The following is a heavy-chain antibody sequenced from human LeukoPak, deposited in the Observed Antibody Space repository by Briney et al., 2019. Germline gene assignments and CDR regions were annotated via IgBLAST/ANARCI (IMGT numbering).Heavy chain of an antibody. Sequence: SETLSLTCTVSRGSISTSNYYWGWVRQPPGKALEWIGNIFYSGGTYYNPSLKSRVTISVDTSKNQFSLKLSSVTAADTAVYYCAREDQAVAGTLDYWGQGTLVTVSS. CDR2: IFYSGGT. J-gene: IGHJ4*02. D-gene: IGHD6-19*01. CDR1: RGSISTSNYY. V-gene: IGHV4-39*07. CDR3: AREDQAVAGTLDY.